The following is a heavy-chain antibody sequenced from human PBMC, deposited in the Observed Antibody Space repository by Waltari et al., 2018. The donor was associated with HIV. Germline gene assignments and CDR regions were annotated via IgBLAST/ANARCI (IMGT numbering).Heavy chain of an antibody. CDR1: GFTLSSYA. D-gene: IGHD3-22*01. Sequence: EVQLLESGGGLVQPGESLRLSCAASGFTLSSYAMSWVRQTPGKGWDWVSVISGRAGSTYYADSVKGRFTISRDKSMNTLYLQMNSLRAEDTAVYYWAKEEAWFYSDSSGYTWGQGTLVTVSS. CDR2: ISGRAGST. CDR3: AKEEAWFYSDSSGYT. J-gene: IGHJ5*02. V-gene: IGHV3-23*01.